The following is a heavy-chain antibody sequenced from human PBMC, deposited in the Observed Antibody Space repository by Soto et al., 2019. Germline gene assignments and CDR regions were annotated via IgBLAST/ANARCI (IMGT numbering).Heavy chain of an antibody. D-gene: IGHD6-19*01. CDR2: MSGTGGST. Sequence: EVQLLESGGGLVQPGRSLRLYCAASGFTFSSCAMNWVRQAPGKGLEWVSAMSGTGGSTYYADSVKGRFTISRDNSKNTLYLQMNSLRVEDTAVFYCAKAGFSSGWSPSYFDYWGQGTLVTVSS. V-gene: IGHV3-23*01. CDR1: GFTFSSCA. CDR3: AKAGFSSGWSPSYFDY. J-gene: IGHJ4*02.